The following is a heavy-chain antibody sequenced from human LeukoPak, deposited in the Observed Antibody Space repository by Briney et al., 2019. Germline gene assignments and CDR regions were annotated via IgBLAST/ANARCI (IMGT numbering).Heavy chain of an antibody. D-gene: IGHD6-13*01. CDR2: IWYDGSNK. Sequence: GGSLRLSCAASGFTFSSYGMHWVRQAPGKGLEWVAVIWYDGSNKYYADSMKGRFTISRDNSKNTLYLQMNSLRAEDTAVYYCARESVGLYSSSWFLDYWGQGTLVTVSS. J-gene: IGHJ4*02. V-gene: IGHV3-33*01. CDR1: GFTFSSYG. CDR3: ARESVGLYSSSWFLDY.